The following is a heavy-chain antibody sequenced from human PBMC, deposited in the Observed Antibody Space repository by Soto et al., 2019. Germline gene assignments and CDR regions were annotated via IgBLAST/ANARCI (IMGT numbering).Heavy chain of an antibody. CDR3: ARMGVVTLGGAFDI. CDR2: IDWDDDK. CDR1: GFSLSTSGMR. D-gene: IGHD2-15*01. J-gene: IGHJ3*02. V-gene: IGHV2-70*04. Sequence: SGPTLVNPTQTLTLTCTFSGFSLSTSGMRVSWIRQHPGKALEWLARIDWDDDKFYSTSLKTRLTISKDTSKNQVVLTMTNMDPVDTATYYCARMGVVTLGGAFDIWGQGTMVTVSS.